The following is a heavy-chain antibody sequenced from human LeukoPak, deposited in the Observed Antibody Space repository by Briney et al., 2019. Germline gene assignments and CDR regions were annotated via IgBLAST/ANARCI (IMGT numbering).Heavy chain of an antibody. CDR2: IYYSGST. J-gene: IGHJ6*02. Sequence: SETLSLTCTVSGGSISSSSYYWGWIRQPPGKGLEWIGSIYYSGSTYYNPSLKSRVTISVDTSKNQFSLKLNSVTAADTAVYYCAKDLKVGLGTTNGMDVWGQGTTVTVSS. CDR3: AKDLKVGLGTTNGMDV. D-gene: IGHD4-17*01. V-gene: IGHV4-39*07. CDR1: GGSISSSSYY.